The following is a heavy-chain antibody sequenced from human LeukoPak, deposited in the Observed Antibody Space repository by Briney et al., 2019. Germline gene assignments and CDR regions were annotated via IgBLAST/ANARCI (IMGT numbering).Heavy chain of an antibody. CDR3: AKDTIVVVPNYYYYYHMDV. CDR1: GFTSSSYG. Sequence: PGGSLRLSCAASGFTSSSYGMHWVRQAPGKGLEWVAFIRYDGSNKYYADSVKGRFTISRDNSKNTLYLQMNSLRAEDTAVYYCAKDTIVVVPNYYYYYHMDVWGKGTTVTVSS. V-gene: IGHV3-30*02. J-gene: IGHJ6*03. CDR2: IRYDGSNK. D-gene: IGHD2-15*01.